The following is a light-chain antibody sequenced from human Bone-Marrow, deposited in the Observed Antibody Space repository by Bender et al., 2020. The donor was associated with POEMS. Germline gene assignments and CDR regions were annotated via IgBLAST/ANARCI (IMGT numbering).Light chain of an antibody. CDR1: SSNIGNHG. CDR3: SAWDDSLSGWV. J-gene: IGLJ3*02. V-gene: IGLV1-36*01. Sequence: QSVLIQPPSASGTPGQRVTISCAGGSSNIGNHGVNWYQQLPGEAPKLLIYYDDLLTPGVSDRFSASKSGTSASLAISELQSEDEALYYCSAWDDSLSGWVFGGGTKLTVL. CDR2: YDD.